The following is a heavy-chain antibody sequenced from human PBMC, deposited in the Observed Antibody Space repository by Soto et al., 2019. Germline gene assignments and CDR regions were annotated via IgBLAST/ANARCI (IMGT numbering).Heavy chain of an antibody. CDR1: GGSISSGGYY. CDR2: IYYSGST. Sequence: QVQLQESGPGLVKPSQTLSLTFTVSGGSISSGGYYWSWIRQHPGKGLEWIGYIYYSGSTYYNPSLKRVVTISVDTSKNQFSLKLSSVTAADTAVYYCARDLGPSDSSGRDGAFDIWCQGTMVTVSS. D-gene: IGHD3-22*01. CDR3: ARDLGPSDSSGRDGAFDI. J-gene: IGHJ3*02. V-gene: IGHV4-31*01.